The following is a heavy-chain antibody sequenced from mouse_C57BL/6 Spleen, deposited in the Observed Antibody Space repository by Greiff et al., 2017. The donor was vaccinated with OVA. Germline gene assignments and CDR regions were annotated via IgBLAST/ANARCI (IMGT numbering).Heavy chain of an antibody. CDR3: ARGLTVYYFDY. Sequence: EVQLQQSGPELVKPGASVKISCKASGYTFTDYYMNWVKQSHGKSLEWIGDINPNNGGTIYNQKFKGKATLTVDKSSSTAYMELRSLTSEDTAVYYCARGLTVYYFDYWGQGTTLTVSS. J-gene: IGHJ2*01. CDR2: INPNNGGT. D-gene: IGHD4-1*01. V-gene: IGHV1-26*01. CDR1: GYTFTDYY.